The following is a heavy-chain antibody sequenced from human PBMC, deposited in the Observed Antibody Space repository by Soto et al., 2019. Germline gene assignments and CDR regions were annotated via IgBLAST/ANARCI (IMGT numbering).Heavy chain of an antibody. D-gene: IGHD3-10*01. CDR1: GFTFSSYA. J-gene: IGHJ4*02. V-gene: IGHV3-23*01. Sequence: GGSLRLSCAASGFTFSSYAMSWVRQAPGKGLEWVSAISGSGGSTYYTDSVKGRFTISRDNSKNTLYLQMNSLRAEDTAVYYCAKVPVLLWFGELLRTFHFDYWGQGTLVTVSS. CDR3: AKVPVLLWFGELLRTFHFDY. CDR2: ISGSGGST.